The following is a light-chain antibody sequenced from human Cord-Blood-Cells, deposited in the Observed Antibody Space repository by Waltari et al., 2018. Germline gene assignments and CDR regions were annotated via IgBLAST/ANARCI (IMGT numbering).Light chain of an antibody. CDR1: SSDVGSCSL. V-gene: IGLV2-23*01. CDR2: EGS. Sequence: QSALTQPASVSASPGQSITISCTGTSSDVGSCSLVPWYQQHPGKAPKLMIYEGSKRPSGVSSRFSGSKSGNTASLTIAGLQAEDEADYCCCTYAGSSTWVFGGGAKLPVL. CDR3: CTYAGSSTWV. J-gene: IGLJ3*02.